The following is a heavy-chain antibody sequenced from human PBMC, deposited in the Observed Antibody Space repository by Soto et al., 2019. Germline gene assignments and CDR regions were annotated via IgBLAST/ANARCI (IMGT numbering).Heavy chain of an antibody. D-gene: IGHD1-1*01. V-gene: IGHV1-18*01. CDR1: GYTLTSHS. J-gene: IGHJ4*02. CDR3: ARLEIECRYDYFDY. CDR2: ISTYNGYT. Sequence: QVQLVQSGAEVKKPGASVRDSCKASGYTLTSHSFSWVRQAPGQGLEWMGRISTYNGYTKYAEKFLGRVTMTTDTSTSTAYVELRSLRSDDTAVYFCARLEIECRYDYFDYWGQGTLVTVSS.